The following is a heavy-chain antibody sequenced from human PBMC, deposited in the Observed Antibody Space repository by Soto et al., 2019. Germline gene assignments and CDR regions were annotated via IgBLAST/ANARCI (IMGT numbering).Heavy chain of an antibody. CDR2: IYYSGST. CDR1: GGSVSSGSYY. V-gene: IGHV4-61*01. D-gene: IGHD1-26*01. J-gene: IGHJ4*02. Sequence: SETLSLTCTVSGGSVSSGSYYWSWIRQPPGKGLEWIGYIYYSGSTNYNPSLKSRVTISVDTSKNQFSLKLSSVTAADTAVYYCARDPIVGATRFDYWGQGTLVTVSS. CDR3: ARDPIVGATRFDY.